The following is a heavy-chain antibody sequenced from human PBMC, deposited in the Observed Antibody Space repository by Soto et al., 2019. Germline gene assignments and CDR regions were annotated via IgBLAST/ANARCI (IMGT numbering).Heavy chain of an antibody. CDR2: ISAYNGNT. CDR1: GYTFTSYG. Sequence: QVQLVQSGAEVKKPGASVKVSCKASGYTFTSYGISWVRPAPGPGLEWMGWISAYNGNTNYAQKLQGRVTMTTDTSTSTPYMDLRSLRSDDTSVYYCARPPHMERGVGMDVWGQGTTVTVSS. V-gene: IGHV1-18*04. CDR3: ARPPHMERGVGMDV. D-gene: IGHD3-10*01. J-gene: IGHJ6*02.